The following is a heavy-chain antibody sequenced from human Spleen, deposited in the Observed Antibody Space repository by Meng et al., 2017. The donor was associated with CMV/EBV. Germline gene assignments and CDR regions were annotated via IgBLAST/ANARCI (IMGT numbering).Heavy chain of an antibody. CDR1: GFTFSSYG. CDR2: IWYDGSNK. D-gene: IGHD2-2*01. CDR3: ARESVVVPAAWDY. J-gene: IGHJ4*02. V-gene: IGHV3-33*01. Sequence: GESLKISCAASGFTFSSYGMHWVRQAPGKGLEWVAVIWYDGSNKYYADSVKGRFTISRDNAKNSLYLQMNSLRAEDTAVYYCARESVVVPAAWDYWGQGTLVTVSS.